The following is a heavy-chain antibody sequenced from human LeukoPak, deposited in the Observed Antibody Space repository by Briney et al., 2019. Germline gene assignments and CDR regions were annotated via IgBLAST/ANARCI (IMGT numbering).Heavy chain of an antibody. V-gene: IGHV1-69*04. CDR3: ARDPGGYSYGLHYFDY. CDR1: GGTFSIYA. CDR2: IIPILGIA. Sequence: SVKVSCKASGGTFSIYAISWVRQAPGQGLEWMGRIIPILGIANYAQKFQGRVTITADKSTSTAYMELSSLGSEDTAVYYCARDPGGYSYGLHYFDYWGQGTLVTVSS. D-gene: IGHD5-18*01. J-gene: IGHJ4*02.